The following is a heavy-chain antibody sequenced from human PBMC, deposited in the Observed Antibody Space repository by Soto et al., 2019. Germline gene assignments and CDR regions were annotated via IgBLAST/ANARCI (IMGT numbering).Heavy chain of an antibody. J-gene: IGHJ4*02. CDR1: GFTFSSYA. CDR3: AKDHNRVFLWSRGVFDY. CDR2: ISGSGGST. V-gene: IGHV3-23*01. D-gene: IGHD3-10*01. Sequence: EVQLLESGGGLVQPGGSLRLSCAASGFTFSSYAMSWVRQAPGKGLEWVSAISGSGGSTYYADSVKGRFTISRDNSKNTLYLQMNSLRAEDTAVYYCAKDHNRVFLWSRGVFDYWGQGTLVTVSS.